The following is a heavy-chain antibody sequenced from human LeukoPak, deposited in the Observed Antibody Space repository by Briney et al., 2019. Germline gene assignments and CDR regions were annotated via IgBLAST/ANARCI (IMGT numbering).Heavy chain of an antibody. D-gene: IGHD3-10*01. CDR3: ARGRKGIYYGSGSQNYGMDV. Sequence: PSETLSLTCAVYGGSFSGYYWSWIRQPPGKGLEWIGEINHSGSTNYNPSLKSRVTISVDTSKNQFSLKLSSVTAADTAVYYCARGRKGIYYGSGSQNYGMDVWGKGTTVTVSS. CDR2: INHSGST. CDR1: GGSFSGYY. J-gene: IGHJ6*04. V-gene: IGHV4-34*01.